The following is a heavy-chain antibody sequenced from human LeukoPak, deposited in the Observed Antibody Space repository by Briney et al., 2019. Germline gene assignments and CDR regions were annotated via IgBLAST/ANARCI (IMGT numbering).Heavy chain of an antibody. Sequence: SGGSLRLSCAASGFTFSGYGMNWVRQAPGKGLEWVSYISTTSSTIYYADSVKGRFTMSRDNAKNSLYLQMDSLRDEDTAVYYCARGKEKWLDHFDYWGQGSLVIVTS. D-gene: IGHD6-19*01. V-gene: IGHV3-48*02. CDR2: ISTTSSTI. CDR3: ARGKEKWLDHFDY. CDR1: GFTFSGYG. J-gene: IGHJ4*02.